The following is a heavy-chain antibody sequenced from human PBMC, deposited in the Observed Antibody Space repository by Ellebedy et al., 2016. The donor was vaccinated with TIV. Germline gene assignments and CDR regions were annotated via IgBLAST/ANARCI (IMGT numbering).Heavy chain of an antibody. J-gene: IGHJ3*02. CDR1: GGSISSYY. CDR3: ARGKNFDWSTDAFDI. V-gene: IGHV4-59*01. Sequence: MPSETLSLTCTVSGGSISSYYWSWIRQPPGKGLEWIGYIYYSGSTNYNPSLKSRVTMSVDTSKNQFSLKLSSVTAADTAVYYCARGKNFDWSTDAFDIWGQGTMVTVSS. CDR2: IYYSGST. D-gene: IGHD3-9*01.